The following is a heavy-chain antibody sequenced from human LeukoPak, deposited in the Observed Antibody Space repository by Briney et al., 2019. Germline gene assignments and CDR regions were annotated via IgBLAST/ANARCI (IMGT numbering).Heavy chain of an antibody. J-gene: IGHJ5*02. V-gene: IGHV3-9*01. D-gene: IGHD6-13*01. Sequence: GGSLRLSCAVSGFTFDDYAMHWVRQAPGKALEWVLGISWNSGSIGYADSVKGRFTISRDNAKNSLYLQMNSLRAEDTALYYCAKGRHHYSSRWYGDWFDPWGLGTLVTVSS. CDR3: AKGRHHYSSRWYGDWFDP. CDR2: ISWNSGSI. CDR1: GFTFDDYA.